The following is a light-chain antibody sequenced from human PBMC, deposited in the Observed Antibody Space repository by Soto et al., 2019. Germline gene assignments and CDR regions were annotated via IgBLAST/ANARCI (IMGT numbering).Light chain of an antibody. CDR2: DVS. V-gene: IGLV2-14*01. Sequence: QSALTQPASVSGSPGQSITIYCTGTSSDVGGYNYVSWYQQHPGKAPKLMIYDVSTRPSGVSNRFSGSKSGNTASLTISGLQAEDEADYYCSSYTSSSTLVFGTGTKLTVL. CDR1: SSDVGGYNY. CDR3: SSYTSSSTLV. J-gene: IGLJ1*01.